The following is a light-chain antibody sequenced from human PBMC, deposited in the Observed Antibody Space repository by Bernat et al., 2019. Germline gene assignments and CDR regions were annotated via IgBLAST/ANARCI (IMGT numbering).Light chain of an antibody. CDR3: AAWDDSLRGRV. CDR2: SNN. CDR1: TSNIGSNY. V-gene: IGLV1-47*01. J-gene: IGLJ3*02. Sequence: HSVLTQPPSASGTPGQRVTISCSGSTSNIGSNYVYWYQQLPGTAPKLLIYSNNQRPSGVPDRFSGSKSGTSASLAISGLRSEDEADYYCAAWDDSLRGRVFGGGTKLTVL.